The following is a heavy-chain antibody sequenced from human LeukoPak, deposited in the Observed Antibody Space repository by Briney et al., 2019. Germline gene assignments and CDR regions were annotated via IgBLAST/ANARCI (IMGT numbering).Heavy chain of an antibody. CDR2: ISSSSRYI. CDR1: GFTFSTYT. V-gene: IGHV3-21*01. D-gene: IGHD3-3*01. CDR3: ARDGVTVSSSPSYWYFDL. J-gene: IGHJ2*01. Sequence: GGSLRLSCAASGFTFSTYTINWVRQAPGKGLEWVSSISSSSRYIYSADSVKGRFTISRDNAKNSLFLHMNSLRADDTAVYYRARDGVTVSSSPSYWYFDLWGRGTLVTVSS.